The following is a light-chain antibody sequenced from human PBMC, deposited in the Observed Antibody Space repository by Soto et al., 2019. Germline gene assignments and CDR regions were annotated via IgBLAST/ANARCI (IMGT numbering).Light chain of an antibody. CDR1: QSVSSSY. V-gene: IGKV3-20*01. CDR2: GAS. Sequence: ESVLTQSPGTLFMSQGERTTLSCRASQSVSSSYLAWYQQKPGQAPRLLIYGASSRATGIPDRFSGSGSGTDFTLTISRLEPEDFAVYYCQLYGSPPAFGQGTGLEIK. J-gene: IGKJ5*01. CDR3: QLYGSPPA.